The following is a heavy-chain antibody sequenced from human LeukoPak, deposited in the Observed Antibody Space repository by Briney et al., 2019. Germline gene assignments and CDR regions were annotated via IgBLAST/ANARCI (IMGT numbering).Heavy chain of an antibody. Sequence: ASVKVSCKTSGYTFTNYGINWVRQAPGQGLEWMGIINPSGGSTSYAQKFQGRVTITADKSTSTAYMELSSLRSEDTAVYYCARTVDYYDSSGYYPNYFDYWGQGTLVTVSS. CDR3: ARTVDYYDSSGYYPNYFDY. V-gene: IGHV1-46*01. J-gene: IGHJ4*02. CDR1: GYTFTNYG. D-gene: IGHD3-22*01. CDR2: INPSGGST.